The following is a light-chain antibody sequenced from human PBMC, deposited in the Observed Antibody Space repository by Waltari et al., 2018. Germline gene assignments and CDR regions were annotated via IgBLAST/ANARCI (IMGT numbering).Light chain of an antibody. Sequence: QSVLTQPPSASGTPGQRVTISCSGSSSNIGSNYVYWYQQLPGTAPKLLIYTSDPRPSGVPDRFAGSKSGTSASLAISGLRSEEEADYYCAAWDDSLSGRVFGGGTKLTVL. V-gene: IGLV1-47*01. CDR3: AAWDDSLSGRV. J-gene: IGLJ3*02. CDR1: SSNIGSNY. CDR2: TSD.